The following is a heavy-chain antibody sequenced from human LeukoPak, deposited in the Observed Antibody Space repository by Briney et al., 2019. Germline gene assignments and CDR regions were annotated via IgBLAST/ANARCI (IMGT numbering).Heavy chain of an antibody. J-gene: IGHJ5*02. D-gene: IGHD6-13*01. Sequence: APVKVSCKASGYTFTSYDINWVRQATGQGLEWMGWMNPNSGNTGYAQKFQGRVTMTRNASISTAYMELSSLRSEDTAVYYCARGEGYSSSYNWFDPWGQGTLVTVSS. CDR3: ARGEGYSSSYNWFDP. V-gene: IGHV1-8*02. CDR2: MNPNSGNT. CDR1: GYTFTSYD.